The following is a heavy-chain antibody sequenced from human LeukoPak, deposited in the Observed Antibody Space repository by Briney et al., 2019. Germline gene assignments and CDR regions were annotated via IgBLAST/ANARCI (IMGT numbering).Heavy chain of an antibody. Sequence: SETLSLTCAVYGGSFSGYYWSWIRQPPVKGLEWIGEINHSGSTNYNPSLKSRVTISVDTSKNQFSLKLSSVTAADTAVYYCARGSPPTIAIVVVTAITYYFDYWGQGTLVTVSS. D-gene: IGHD2-21*02. V-gene: IGHV4-34*01. CDR3: ARGSPPTIAIVVVTAITYYFDY. CDR1: GGSFSGYY. J-gene: IGHJ4*02. CDR2: INHSGST.